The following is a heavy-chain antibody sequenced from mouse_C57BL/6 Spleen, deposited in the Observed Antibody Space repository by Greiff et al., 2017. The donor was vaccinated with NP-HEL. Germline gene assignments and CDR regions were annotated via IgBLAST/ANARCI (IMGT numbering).Heavy chain of an antibody. Sequence: VQLQQSGAELVKPGASVKISCKASGYAFSSYWMNWVKQRPGKGLEWIGQIYPGDGDTNYNGKFKGKATLTADKSSSTAYMQLSSLTSEDSAVYFCAREGYGSPRNFDYWGQGTTLTVSS. J-gene: IGHJ2*01. V-gene: IGHV1-80*01. D-gene: IGHD1-1*01. CDR3: AREGYGSPRNFDY. CDR1: GYAFSSYW. CDR2: IYPGDGDT.